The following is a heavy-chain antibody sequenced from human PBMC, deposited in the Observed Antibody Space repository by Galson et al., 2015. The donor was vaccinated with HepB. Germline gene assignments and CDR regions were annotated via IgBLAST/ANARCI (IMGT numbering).Heavy chain of an antibody. Sequence: SLRLSCAGSGFIFRHHAMAWIRQAPGTGLEWVSGINGRGSTRSYSDAVKGRFSISRDNSKDTVFLQMDNLRAEDTAAYYCVKEGSWFGGDWFDPWGQGALVTVS. D-gene: IGHD3-16*01. CDR1: GFIFRHHA. J-gene: IGHJ5*02. CDR2: INGRGSTR. CDR3: VKEGSWFGGDWFDP. V-gene: IGHV3-23*01.